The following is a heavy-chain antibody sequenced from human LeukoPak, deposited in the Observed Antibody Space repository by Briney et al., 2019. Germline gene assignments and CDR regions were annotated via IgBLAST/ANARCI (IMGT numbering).Heavy chain of an antibody. CDR1: GYSFTSYW. Sequence: PGESLKISCKGSGYSFTSYWIGWVRQMPGKGLEWMGIIYPGDSGTRYSPSFQGQVTISADKSISTAYLQWSSLKASDTAMYYCARRAGYSSVGGEFAFDIWGQGTMVTVSS. CDR2: IYPGDSGT. J-gene: IGHJ3*02. CDR3: ARRAGYSSVGGEFAFDI. V-gene: IGHV5-51*01. D-gene: IGHD6-19*01.